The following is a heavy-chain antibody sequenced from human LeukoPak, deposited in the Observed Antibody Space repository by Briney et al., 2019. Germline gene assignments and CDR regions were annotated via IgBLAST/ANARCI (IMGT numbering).Heavy chain of an antibody. CDR3: ARAGFADIVVVVAATGWFDP. Sequence: HSGGSLRLSCAASGFTFSSYGMHWVRQAPGKGLEWVAFIRYDGSNKYYADSVKGRFTISRDNAKNSLYLQMNSLRAEDTAVYYCARAGFADIVVVVAATGWFDPWGQGTLVTVSS. D-gene: IGHD2-15*01. CDR1: GFTFSSYG. CDR2: IRYDGSNK. J-gene: IGHJ5*02. V-gene: IGHV3-30*02.